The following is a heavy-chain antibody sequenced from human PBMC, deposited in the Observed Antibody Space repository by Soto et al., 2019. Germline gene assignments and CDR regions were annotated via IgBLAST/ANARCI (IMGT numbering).Heavy chain of an antibody. V-gene: IGHV3-23*01. D-gene: IGHD2-2*01. Sequence: EVQLLESGGGLVQPGGYLRLSCVASGFTFSSYAMSWVRQSPGKGLEWVSAISGSGGSTYYADSVKGRFTISRDNSKNTLYLQMNSLRAEDTAVYYCAKQKGVPAAPFDYWGQGTLVTVSS. CDR2: ISGSGGST. J-gene: IGHJ4*02. CDR1: GFTFSSYA. CDR3: AKQKGVPAAPFDY.